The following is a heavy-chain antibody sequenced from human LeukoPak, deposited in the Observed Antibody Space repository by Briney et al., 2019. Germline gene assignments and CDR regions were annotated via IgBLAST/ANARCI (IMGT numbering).Heavy chain of an antibody. CDR2: INYSGST. J-gene: IGHJ4*02. CDR3: AREYCSGGTCYLPGY. CDR1: GGSISSYY. Sequence: SETLSLTCTVSGGSISSYYWSWIRQPPGKGLEWIGYINYSGSTNYNPSLKSRVTISVDTSKNQFSLKLSSVTAADTAVYYCAREYCSGGTCYLPGYWGQGTLVTVSS. D-gene: IGHD2-15*01. V-gene: IGHV4-59*08.